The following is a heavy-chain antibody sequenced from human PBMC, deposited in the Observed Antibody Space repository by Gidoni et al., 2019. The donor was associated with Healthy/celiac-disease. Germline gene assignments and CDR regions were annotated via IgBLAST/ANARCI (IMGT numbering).Heavy chain of an antibody. D-gene: IGHD2-2*02. J-gene: IGHJ6*03. CDR2: IYTSGST. Sequence: QVQLQESGPGLVKPSETLSLICTVSGGSISSYSWIWIRQPAGKGLEWIGRIYTSGSTNYNPSLKSRVTMSVDTSKNQFSLKLSSVTAADTAVYYCARDRDGCSSTSCYSYYYYYMDVWGKGTTVTVSS. CDR3: ARDRDGCSSTSCYSYYYYYMDV. V-gene: IGHV4-4*07. CDR1: GGSISSYS.